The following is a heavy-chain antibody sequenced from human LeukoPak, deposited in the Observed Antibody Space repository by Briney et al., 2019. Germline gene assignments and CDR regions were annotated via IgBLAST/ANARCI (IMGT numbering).Heavy chain of an antibody. CDR2: IKEDGSEK. Sequence: GGSLRLSCAASGVTFSSYWMSWVRQAPGKGLEWVANIKEDGSEKYYVDSVKGRFTISRDNAKNSLYLQMNSLRAEDTAVYYCARGRFNYDSSGYSSFYHWGQGTLVTVSP. CDR1: GVTFSSYW. CDR3: ARGRFNYDSSGYSSFYH. J-gene: IGHJ4*02. D-gene: IGHD3-22*01. V-gene: IGHV3-7*01.